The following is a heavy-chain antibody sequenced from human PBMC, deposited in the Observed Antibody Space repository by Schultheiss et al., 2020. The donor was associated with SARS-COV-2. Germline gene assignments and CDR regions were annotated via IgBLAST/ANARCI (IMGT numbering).Heavy chain of an antibody. V-gene: IGHV4-61*05. D-gene: IGHD2-21*02. CDR1: GYSISSGYY. Sequence: SQTLSLTCAVSGYSISSGYYWGWIRQPPGKGLEWIGYIYYSGSTNYNPSLKSRVTISVDKSKNQFSLKLSSVTAADTAVYYCARGNVVVTHWYFDLWGRGTLVTVSS. CDR2: IYYSGST. CDR3: ARGNVVVTHWYFDL. J-gene: IGHJ2*01.